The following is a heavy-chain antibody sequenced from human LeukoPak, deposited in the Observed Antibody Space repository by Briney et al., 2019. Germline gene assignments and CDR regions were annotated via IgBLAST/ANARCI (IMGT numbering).Heavy chain of an antibody. CDR3: ARDRRYFDL. V-gene: IGHV4-30-2*01. CDR2: IYHSGST. Sequence: PSETLSLTCTVSGGSISSSSYYWSWIRQPPGKGLEWIGYIYHSGSTYYNPSLKSRVTISVDRSKNQFSLKLSSVTAADTAVYYCARDRRYFDLWGRGTLVTVSS. CDR1: GGSISSSSYY. J-gene: IGHJ2*01.